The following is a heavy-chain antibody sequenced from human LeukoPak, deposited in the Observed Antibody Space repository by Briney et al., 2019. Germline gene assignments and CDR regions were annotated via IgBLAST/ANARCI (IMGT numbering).Heavy chain of an antibody. CDR1: GFTIGGFA. CDR2: IGSDYKT. CDR3: ARDRYYDSSGYSAFDI. D-gene: IGHD3-22*01. J-gene: IGHJ3*02. Sequence: GGSLRLSCAASGFTIGGFAMTWVRQAPGKGLEWVSSIGSDYKTHYSESVKGRFAISRDNSQSTVFLQMNSLRAEDTAVYYCARDRYYDSSGYSAFDIWGQGTMVTVSS. V-gene: IGHV3-23*01.